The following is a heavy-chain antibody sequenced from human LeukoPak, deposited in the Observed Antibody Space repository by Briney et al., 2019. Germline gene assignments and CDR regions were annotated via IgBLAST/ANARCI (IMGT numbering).Heavy chain of an antibody. CDR3: ARGGLVGATRNWFDP. CDR2: IYYSGST. CDR1: GGSISSGGYY. D-gene: IGHD1-26*01. J-gene: IGHJ5*02. V-gene: IGHV4-31*03. Sequence: SETLSLTCTVSGGSISSGGYYWRWIRQHPGKGLEWIGYIYYSGSTYYNPSLKSRVTISVDTSKNQFSLKLSSVTAADTAVYYCARGGLVGATRNWFDPWGQGTLVTVSS.